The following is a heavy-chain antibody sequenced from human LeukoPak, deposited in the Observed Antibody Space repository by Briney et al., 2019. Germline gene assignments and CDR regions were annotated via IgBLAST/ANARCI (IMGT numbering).Heavy chain of an antibody. Sequence: ASVKVSCKASGYTFTGYYMYWVRQAPGQGLEWMGWINTNSGGTNYAQKLQGRVTMTRDTSISTAYMELSRLRSDDTAVYYCARDLAEIWLPWNAIDYWGQGTLVTVSS. D-gene: IGHD1-1*01. J-gene: IGHJ4*02. CDR2: INTNSGGT. CDR3: ARDLAEIWLPWNAIDY. CDR1: GYTFTGYY. V-gene: IGHV1-2*02.